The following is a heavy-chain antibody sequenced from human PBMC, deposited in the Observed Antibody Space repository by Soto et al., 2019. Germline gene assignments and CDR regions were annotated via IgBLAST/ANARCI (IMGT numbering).Heavy chain of an antibody. CDR3: ASRINYYDSGGYYYTKAGYNWFDP. CDR2: FDAEDGET. Sequence: ASVKVSCKVSGYTLTELSMHWVRQAPGKGLEWMGGFDAEDGETIYAQKSQGRVTMTEDTTTDTAYMELSSLRSEDTAVYYSASRINYYDSGGYYYTKAGYNWFDPWGQGTLVTVSS. V-gene: IGHV1-24*01. J-gene: IGHJ5*02. CDR1: GYTLTELS. D-gene: IGHD3-22*01.